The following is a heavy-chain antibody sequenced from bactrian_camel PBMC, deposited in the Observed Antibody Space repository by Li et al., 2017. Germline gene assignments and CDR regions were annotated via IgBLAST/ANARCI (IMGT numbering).Heavy chain of an antibody. V-gene: IGHV3S40*01. CDR1: GFTFSNYG. CDR3: AAGWSYGVGTLLRRHYDY. Sequence: VQLVESGGGLVEPGGSLTLSCTASGFTFSNYGMSWVRQAPGKGLEWISSISTRSSNSISYADSVKGRFTISQDNAKKTTYLQMDQLRTEDTAIYYCAAGWSYGVGTLLRRHYDYWGQ. CDR2: ISTRSSNSI. J-gene: IGHJ4*01. D-gene: IGHD5*01.